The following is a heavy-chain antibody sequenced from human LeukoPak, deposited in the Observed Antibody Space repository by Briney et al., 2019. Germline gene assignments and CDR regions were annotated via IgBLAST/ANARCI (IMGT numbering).Heavy chain of an antibody. Sequence: PSETLPLTCTVSGGSISSGDYYWSWIRQPPGKGLEWIGYIYYSGSTYYNPSLKSRVTISVDTSKNQFSLKLSSVTAADTAVYYCARVKYQLLKYFDYWGQGTLVTVSS. V-gene: IGHV4-30-4*01. CDR2: IYYSGST. CDR1: GGSISSGDYY. J-gene: IGHJ4*02. CDR3: ARVKYQLLKYFDY. D-gene: IGHD2-2*01.